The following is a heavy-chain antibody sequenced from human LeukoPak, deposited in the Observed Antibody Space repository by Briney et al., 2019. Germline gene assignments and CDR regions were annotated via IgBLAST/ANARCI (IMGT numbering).Heavy chain of an antibody. CDR1: GFTFSSYS. CDR3: TSSYATPGYSSGSFDD. Sequence: GGSLRLSCVASGFTFSSYSISWIRQAPGKGLEWVSFVSSFSDTIEYADSVKGRFTITRDNAENSVSLQMNSLRAEDTAVYYCTSSYATPGYSSGSFDDWGQGALVIVSS. V-gene: IGHV3-48*04. D-gene: IGHD3-22*01. CDR2: VSSFSDTI. J-gene: IGHJ4*02.